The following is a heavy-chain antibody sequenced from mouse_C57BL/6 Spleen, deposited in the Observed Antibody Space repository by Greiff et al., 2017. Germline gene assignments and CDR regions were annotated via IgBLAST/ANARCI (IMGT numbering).Heavy chain of an antibody. CDR2: IYPRSGNT. J-gene: IGHJ3*01. CDR1: GYTFTSYG. D-gene: IGHD1-1*01. Sequence: VQLQQSGAELARPGASVKLSCKASGYTFTSYGISWVKQRTGQGLEWIGEIYPRSGNTYYNEKFKGKATLTADKSSSTAYMELSSLTSEDSAVYFCARGSYGSSSPWFAYWGQGTLVTVSA. CDR3: ARGSYGSSSPWFAY. V-gene: IGHV1-81*01.